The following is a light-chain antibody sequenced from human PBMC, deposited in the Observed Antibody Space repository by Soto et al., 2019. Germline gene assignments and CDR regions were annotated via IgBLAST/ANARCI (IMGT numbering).Light chain of an antibody. CDR2: DVT. J-gene: IGLJ2*01. CDR3: SSYTDNSTLVV. V-gene: IGLV2-14*03. Sequence: QSALTQPASVSGSPGQSITISCTGTSSDVGGYNYVSWYQQHPGRAPKLLIYDVTNRPSGVSNRLSGSKSGNTASLTISGLQAEDEADYHCSSYTDNSTLVVFGGGAKLTVL. CDR1: SSDVGGYNY.